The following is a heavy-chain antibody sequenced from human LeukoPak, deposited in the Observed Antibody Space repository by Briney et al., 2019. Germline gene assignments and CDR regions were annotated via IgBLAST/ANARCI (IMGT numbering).Heavy chain of an antibody. CDR2: IFSGGNT. D-gene: IGHD3-22*01. CDR1: GFTVSTNC. J-gene: IGHJ3*02. V-gene: IGHV3-53*01. Sequence: GGSLRLSCAASGFTVSTNCMSWVRQAPGKGLEWVSFIFSGGNTYYADSVKGRFTISRDSSKNTLYLQMNSLRADDTAVYFCARAASLNYYDTTAYYYDDAFDIWGQGTMVTVSS. CDR3: ARAASLNYYDTTAYYYDDAFDI.